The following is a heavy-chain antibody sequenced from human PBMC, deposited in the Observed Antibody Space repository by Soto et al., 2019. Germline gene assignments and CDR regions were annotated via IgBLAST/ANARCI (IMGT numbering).Heavy chain of an antibody. Sequence: EVQLVESGGDLVQPGRSLRLSCTTSGFTFGDYAVSWLRQAPGKGLEWVSCIRSKVSGGTAEYAASVKGRFTISRDDSKSFAYLHMSSLKIEATAVYYCTRELLGVPAFDIWGQGTMVTVSS. J-gene: IGHJ3*02. V-gene: IGHV3-49*03. D-gene: IGHD3-16*01. CDR2: IRSKVSGGTA. CDR1: GFTFGDYA. CDR3: TRELLGVPAFDI.